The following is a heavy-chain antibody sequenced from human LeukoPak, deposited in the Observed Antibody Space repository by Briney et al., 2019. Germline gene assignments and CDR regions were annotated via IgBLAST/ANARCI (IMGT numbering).Heavy chain of an antibody. J-gene: IGHJ4*02. D-gene: IGHD5-18*01. Sequence: PSETLSLTCAVYGGSFSGYYWSWIRQPPGKGLEWIGEINHSGSTNYNPSLKSRVTISVDTSKNQFSLKLSSATAADTAVYYCARVRVDTAMDHFDYWGQGTLVTVSS. CDR2: INHSGST. V-gene: IGHV4-34*01. CDR1: GGSFSGYY. CDR3: ARVRVDTAMDHFDY.